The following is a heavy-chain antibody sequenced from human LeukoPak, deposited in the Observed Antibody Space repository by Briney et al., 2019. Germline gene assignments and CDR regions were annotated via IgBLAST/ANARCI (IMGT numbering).Heavy chain of an antibody. Sequence: PSETLSLTCTVSGGSISSGGYYWSWLRQPPGKGLEWIGEINHSGSTNYNPSLKSRVTISVDTSKNQFSLKLSPMTAADTAVYYCAIHVAAAGYDAFDIWGQGTMVTVSS. CDR2: INHSGST. CDR1: GGSISSGGYY. J-gene: IGHJ3*02. CDR3: AIHVAAAGYDAFDI. D-gene: IGHD6-13*01. V-gene: IGHV4-39*01.